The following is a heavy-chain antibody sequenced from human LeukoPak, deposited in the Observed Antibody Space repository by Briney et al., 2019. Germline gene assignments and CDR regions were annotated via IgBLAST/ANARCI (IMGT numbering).Heavy chain of an antibody. CDR1: GFTFSDYY. CDR3: AKASNSGYFYGSGRYENWFDA. CDR2: ISSSGSTI. Sequence: PGGSLRLSCAASGFTFSDYYMSWIRQAPGKGLEWVSYISSSGSTIYYADSVKGRFTISRDNSKNTMSLQMNSLRAEDTALYYCAKASNSGYFYGSGRYENWFDAWGQGTLVTVSS. J-gene: IGHJ5*02. V-gene: IGHV3-11*04. D-gene: IGHD3-10*01.